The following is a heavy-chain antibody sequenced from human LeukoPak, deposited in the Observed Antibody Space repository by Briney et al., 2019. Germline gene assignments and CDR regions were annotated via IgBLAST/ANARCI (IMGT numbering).Heavy chain of an antibody. J-gene: IGHJ4*02. CDR3: ARHFGYSSYYFDF. CDR1: GGSISSGDYF. CDR2: IYYSGST. D-gene: IGHD6-13*01. Sequence: SETLSLTCTVSGGSISSGDYFWSWIRQPPGKGLEWIGYIYYSGSTSYNPSLKSRVTISVDTSKNQFSLKLSSVTAADTAVYYCARHFGYSSYYFDFWGQGTLVTVSS. V-gene: IGHV4-61*08.